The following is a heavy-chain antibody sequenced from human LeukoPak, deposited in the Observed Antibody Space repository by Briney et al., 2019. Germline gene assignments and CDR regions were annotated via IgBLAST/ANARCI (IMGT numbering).Heavy chain of an antibody. J-gene: IGHJ4*02. D-gene: IGHD3-22*01. CDR2: VSGSGGDT. Sequence: GGSLRLSCAASGFTFSSYSMNWVRQAPGKGLEWVSSVSGSGGDTYHADSVKGRFTISRDNSKNTLYLEMNSLRPEDTAIYYCAKSRSGYLIDYWGQGTLVTVSS. V-gene: IGHV3-23*01. CDR3: AKSRSGYLIDY. CDR1: GFTFSSYS.